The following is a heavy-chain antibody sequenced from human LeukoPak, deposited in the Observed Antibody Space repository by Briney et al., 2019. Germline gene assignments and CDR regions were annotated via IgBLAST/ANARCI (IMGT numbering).Heavy chain of an antibody. Sequence: PSETLSLTCTVSGGSISSSSYYWGWIRQPPGKGLEWIGSIYYSGSTYYNPSLKSRVTISVDTSKNQFSLKLSSVTAADTAVYYCARRSRYDFWSGYFSGWFDPWGQGTLVTVSS. CDR2: IYYSGST. J-gene: IGHJ5*02. D-gene: IGHD3-3*01. CDR1: GGSISSSSYY. V-gene: IGHV4-39*01. CDR3: ARRSRYDFWSGYFSGWFDP.